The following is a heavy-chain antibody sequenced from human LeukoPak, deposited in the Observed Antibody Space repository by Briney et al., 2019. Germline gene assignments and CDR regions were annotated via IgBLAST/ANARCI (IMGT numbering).Heavy chain of an antibody. Sequence: PGGSLRLSCAASGFTFSSYAMSWVRQAPGKGLEWVSAISGSGGSTYYADSVKGRFTISRDNSKNTLYLQMNSLRAEDTAVYYCAKDDPYCSSTSCYGSFDYWGQGTLVTVSS. CDR2: ISGSGGST. D-gene: IGHD2-2*01. CDR3: AKDDPYCSSTSCYGSFDY. J-gene: IGHJ4*02. CDR1: GFTFSSYA. V-gene: IGHV3-23*01.